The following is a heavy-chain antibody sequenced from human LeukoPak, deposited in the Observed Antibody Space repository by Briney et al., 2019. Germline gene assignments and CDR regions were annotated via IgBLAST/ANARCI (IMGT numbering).Heavy chain of an antibody. D-gene: IGHD2-2*01. J-gene: IGHJ6*03. CDR1: GFTFSSYW. CDR2: IKQDGSEK. CDR3: SKDGGVIVVVPAAAYYYYYYMDV. V-gene: IGHV3-7*01. Sequence: GGSLRLSCAASGFTFSSYWMSWVRQAPGKGLEWVANIKQDGSEKYYADSVRGRFTISRDNAKNSLYLQMNSLRAEDTAVYYCSKDGGVIVVVPAAAYYYYYYMDVWGKGTTVTISS.